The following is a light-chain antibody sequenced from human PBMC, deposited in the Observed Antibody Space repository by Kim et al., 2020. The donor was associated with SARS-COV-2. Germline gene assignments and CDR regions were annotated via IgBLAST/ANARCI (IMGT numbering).Light chain of an antibody. CDR1: KLGDKY. V-gene: IGLV3-1*01. CDR2: QDS. Sequence: VSPGQTASITCSGDKLGDKYACWYQQKPGQSPVLVIYQDSKRSSGIPERFSGSNSGNTATLTISGTQAMDEADYYCQAWDSSTGVVFGGGTQLTVL. CDR3: QAWDSSTGVV. J-gene: IGLJ2*01.